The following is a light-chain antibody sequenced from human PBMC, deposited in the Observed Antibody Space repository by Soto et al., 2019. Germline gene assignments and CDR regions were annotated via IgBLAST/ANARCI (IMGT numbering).Light chain of an antibody. CDR2: DAS. V-gene: IGKV1-5*01. CDR1: RSISSW. J-gene: IGKJ1*01. Sequence: DIQMTQSPSTLSASVGDRVTITCRASRSISSWLAWYQQKPGKAPKLLIYDASSLESGVPSRFSGSGSGTAFTLTISSLQPDDFAPYYCQQYNSYPWTVGQGTKVEIK. CDR3: QQYNSYPWT.